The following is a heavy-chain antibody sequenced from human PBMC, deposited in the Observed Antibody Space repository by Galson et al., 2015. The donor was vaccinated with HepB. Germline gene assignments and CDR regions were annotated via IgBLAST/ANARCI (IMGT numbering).Heavy chain of an antibody. V-gene: IGHV3-64D*06. CDR2: ISSNGGST. CDR3: VKAYYDYVWGSYRYAAGYYFDY. Sequence: SLRLSCAASGFTFSSYAMHWVRQAPGKGLEYVSAISSNGGSTYYADSVKGRFTISRDNSKNTLYLQMSSLRAEDTAVYYCVKAYYDYVWGSYRYAAGYYFDYRGQGTLVTVSS. CDR1: GFTFSSYA. J-gene: IGHJ4*02. D-gene: IGHD3-16*02.